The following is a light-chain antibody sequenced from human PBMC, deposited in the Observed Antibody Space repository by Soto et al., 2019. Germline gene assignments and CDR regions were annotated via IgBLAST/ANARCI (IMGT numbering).Light chain of an antibody. CDR1: QSVSSY. CDR2: DAS. Sequence: SVLTQSPATLSLFPGERATLSCRASQSVSSYLAWYQQKPGQAPRLLIYDASNRATGIPARFSGSGSGTDFTLTISSLEPEDFAVYYCQQRSNWPPITFGQGTRLEIK. V-gene: IGKV3-11*01. J-gene: IGKJ5*01. CDR3: QQRSNWPPIT.